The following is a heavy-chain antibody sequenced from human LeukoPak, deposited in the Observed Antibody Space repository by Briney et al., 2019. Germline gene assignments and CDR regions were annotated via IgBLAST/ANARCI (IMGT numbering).Heavy chain of an antibody. J-gene: IGHJ3*02. V-gene: IGHV4-59*01. Sequence: SETLSLTCTVSGGSISSYYWSWIRQPPGKGLEWIGYIYYSGSTNYNPSLKSRVTISVDTSKNQFSLKLSSVTAADTAVYYRAREDIVVVVAATWGAFDIWGQGTMVTVSS. CDR3: AREDIVVVVAATWGAFDI. CDR1: GGSISSYY. CDR2: IYYSGST. D-gene: IGHD2-15*01.